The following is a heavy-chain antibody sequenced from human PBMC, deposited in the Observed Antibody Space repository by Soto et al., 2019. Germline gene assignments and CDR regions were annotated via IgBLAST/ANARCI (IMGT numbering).Heavy chain of an antibody. J-gene: IGHJ5*02. V-gene: IGHV4-30-4*01. Sequence: SETLSFTCTVSGDSISSADYYWSWIRQTPGKGLEWIGHIFYSGTTYYNPSLKSRLTISVDTSKNQFSLKLSSVTAADTAVYYCPRGDLTTVTIWFDPWGQGTLVTVSS. CDR1: GDSISSADYY. CDR2: IFYSGTT. D-gene: IGHD4-4*01. CDR3: PRGDLTTVTIWFDP.